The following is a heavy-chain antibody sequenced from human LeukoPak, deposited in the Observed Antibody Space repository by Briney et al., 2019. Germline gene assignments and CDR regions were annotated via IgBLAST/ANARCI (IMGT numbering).Heavy chain of an antibody. Sequence: PGGSLRLSCAASGFTFDDYAMHWVRQAPGKGLEWVSGISWNSGTIDYADSVKGRFTISRDNAKNSLYLQMNSLGPEDTALYYCAREGRGPGWRYYDSSGSRGGHWYFDLWGRGTLVTVSS. CDR2: ISWNSGTI. J-gene: IGHJ2*01. CDR3: AREGRGPGWRYYDSSGSRGGHWYFDL. V-gene: IGHV3-9*01. D-gene: IGHD3-22*01. CDR1: GFTFDDYA.